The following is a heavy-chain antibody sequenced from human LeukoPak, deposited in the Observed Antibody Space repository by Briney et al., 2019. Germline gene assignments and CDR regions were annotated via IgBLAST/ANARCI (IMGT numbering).Heavy chain of an antibody. D-gene: IGHD2-21*02. CDR3: SRDSLSSCGGDCYSGLDV. Sequence: GGSLRLSCAASGFTFSNYWMHWVRQAPGEALMWVSRIKSDGSSTTYADSVKGRFTISRDNAKNTLYLQMNSLRAEDTAVYYCSRDSLSSCGGDCYSGLDVWGLGTTVT. J-gene: IGHJ6*02. CDR2: IKSDGSST. CDR1: GFTFSNYW. V-gene: IGHV3-74*01.